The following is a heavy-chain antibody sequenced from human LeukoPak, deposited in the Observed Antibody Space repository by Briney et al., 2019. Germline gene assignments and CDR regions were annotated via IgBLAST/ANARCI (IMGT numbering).Heavy chain of an antibody. V-gene: IGHV3-30*02. CDR3: VKDNPLDY. J-gene: IGHJ4*02. CDR1: GFTFSSYG. D-gene: IGHD1-14*01. Sequence: GGSLRLSCAASGFTFSSYGMHWVRQAPGKGLEWVAFIRYDGNNKLYADSMKGRFTISRDNSKNTLYLHINSLRAEDTAVYYCVKDNPLDYWGQGTLVIVSS. CDR2: IRYDGNNK.